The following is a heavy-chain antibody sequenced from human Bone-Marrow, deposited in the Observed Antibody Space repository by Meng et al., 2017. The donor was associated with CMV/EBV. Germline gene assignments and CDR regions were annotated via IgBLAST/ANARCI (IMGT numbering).Heavy chain of an antibody. J-gene: IGHJ6*02. D-gene: IGHD2-21*01. CDR1: GGTFSSYA. V-gene: IGHV1-69*06. CDR3: ARDRYCGGDCYHYYYYDMDV. CDR2: IIPIFGTA. Sequence: SVKVSCKASGGTFSSYAISWVRQAPGQGLEWMGGIIPIFGTANYAQKFQGRVTITADKSTSTAYMELSSLRSEDTAVYYCARDRYCGGDCYHYYYYDMDVWGQGTTVTVSS.